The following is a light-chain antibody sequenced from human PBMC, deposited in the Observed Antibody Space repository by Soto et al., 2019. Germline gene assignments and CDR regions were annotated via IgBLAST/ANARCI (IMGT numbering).Light chain of an antibody. CDR1: SSDVGVYNY. J-gene: IGLJ2*01. Sequence: QSALNQPASVSGSPGQSITISCTGTSSDVGVYNYVSWYQQHPGKAPKLMIYDVSNRPSGVSNRFSGSKSGYTASLTISGLQAEDEADYYCSSYTSSSTLVIFGGGTKLTVL. CDR2: DVS. V-gene: IGLV2-14*01. CDR3: SSYTSSSTLVI.